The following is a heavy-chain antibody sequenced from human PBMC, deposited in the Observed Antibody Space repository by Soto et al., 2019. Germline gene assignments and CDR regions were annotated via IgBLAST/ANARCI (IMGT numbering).Heavy chain of an antibody. D-gene: IGHD6-13*01. J-gene: IGHJ4*02. Sequence: QVHLVESGGGVVRPGGSLRLSCAASGFTFSTHAMHWVRQAPGKGLEWVALISYDGTTKYYADSVKGRFTISRDNSKNPLYLQMNNLRGEDMAIYYCARDRPYSSSWYPEYWGQGTLVTVSS. CDR3: ARDRPYSSSWYPEY. CDR1: GFTFSTHA. CDR2: ISYDGTTK. V-gene: IGHV3-30-3*01.